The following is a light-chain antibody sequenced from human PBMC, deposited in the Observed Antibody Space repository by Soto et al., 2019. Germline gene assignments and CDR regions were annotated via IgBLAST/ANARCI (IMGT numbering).Light chain of an antibody. Sequence: EIVLTQSPATLSLSPGERATLSCRASQSVSSYLAWYQQKPGQAPRLLIYDASNRATGIPARFSGSGSGTDFTLTFSSLEPEDFAVYYWQPRSNWLTFGGGTKVDIK. V-gene: IGKV3-11*01. CDR2: DAS. J-gene: IGKJ4*01. CDR3: QPRSNWLT. CDR1: QSVSSY.